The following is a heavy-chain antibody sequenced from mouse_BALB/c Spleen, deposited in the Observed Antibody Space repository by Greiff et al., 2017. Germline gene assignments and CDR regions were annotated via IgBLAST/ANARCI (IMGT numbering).Heavy chain of an antibody. Sequence: VQLQQSGPGLVQPSQSLSITCTVSGFSLTSYGVHWVRQSPGKGLEWLGVIWAGGSTNYNSALMSRLSISKDNSKSQVFLKMNRLQTDDTAMYYCARDRGLDYWGQGTTLTVSS. CDR2: IWAGGST. CDR3: ARDRGLDY. CDR1: GFSLTSYG. J-gene: IGHJ2*01. V-gene: IGHV2-9*02. D-gene: IGHD3-3*01.